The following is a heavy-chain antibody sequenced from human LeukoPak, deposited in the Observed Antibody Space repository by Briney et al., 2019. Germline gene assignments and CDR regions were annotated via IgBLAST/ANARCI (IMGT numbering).Heavy chain of an antibody. Sequence: PGGSLRLSCVASGFTFSGYWMSWVRQTPGKGLEWVAHLNQDGSERYYVDSVKGRFTISRENVKNSLYLQMNSLRAEDTAVYYCAKCGTGSNFDYWGQGTLVTVSS. V-gene: IGHV3-7*02. CDR3: AKCGTGSNFDY. D-gene: IGHD3-10*01. CDR1: GFTFSGYW. CDR2: LNQDGSER. J-gene: IGHJ4*02.